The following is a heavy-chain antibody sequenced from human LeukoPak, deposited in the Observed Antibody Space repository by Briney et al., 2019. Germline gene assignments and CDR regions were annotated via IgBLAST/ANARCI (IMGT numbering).Heavy chain of an antibody. CDR1: GGSVSSGSYY. Sequence: SETLSLTCTVSGGSVSSGSYYWSWIRQPPGKGLEWIGYIYYSGSTNYNPSLKSRVTISVDTSKNQFSLKLSSVTAADTAVYYCARDLTPIVGATYFDYWGQGTLVTVSS. CDR3: ARDLTPIVGATYFDY. CDR2: IYYSGST. D-gene: IGHD1-26*01. V-gene: IGHV4-61*01. J-gene: IGHJ4*02.